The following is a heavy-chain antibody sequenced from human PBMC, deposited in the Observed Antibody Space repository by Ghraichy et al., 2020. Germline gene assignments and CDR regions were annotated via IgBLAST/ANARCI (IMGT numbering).Heavy chain of an antibody. Sequence: ASVKVSCKVSGYTLTELSMHWVRQAPGKGLEWMGGFDPEDGETIYAQKFQGRVTMTEDTSTDTAYMELSSLRSEDTAVYYCATAPFRGSYEDNYYYYGMDVWGQGTTVTVSS. CDR2: FDPEDGET. CDR1: GYTLTELS. V-gene: IGHV1-24*01. J-gene: IGHJ6*02. D-gene: IGHD1-26*01. CDR3: ATAPFRGSYEDNYYYYGMDV.